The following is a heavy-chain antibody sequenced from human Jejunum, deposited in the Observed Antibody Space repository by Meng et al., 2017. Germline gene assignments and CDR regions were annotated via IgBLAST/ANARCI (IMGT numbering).Heavy chain of an antibody. D-gene: IGHD2-2*01. Sequence: QVELQESGPGLVKPSQTLSLTCSVSGDSIRGADYYWTWIRQAPGKGLEWIGYIYYSGTTYYNPSLKTRLILSVDTSTNRFSLNLSSVAAADTAMYYCARSRVVPAAYFDSWGHGTQVTVSS. CDR3: ARSRVVPAAYFDS. V-gene: IGHV4-30-4*01. CDR1: GDSIRGADYY. CDR2: IYYSGTT. J-gene: IGHJ4*01.